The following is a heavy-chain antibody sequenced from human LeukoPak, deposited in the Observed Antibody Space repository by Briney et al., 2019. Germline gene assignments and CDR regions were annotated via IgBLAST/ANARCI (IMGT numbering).Heavy chain of an antibody. Sequence: GGSLRLSCAASGFTVSSNYMSWVRQAPGKGLEWVSIIYSDGSTYYADSVKGRFTISRDNSKNTLYLQMNSLRAEDTAVYYCARTIAGGSYRYPYWFDPWGQGTLVTVSS. CDR2: IYSDGST. CDR1: GFTVSSNY. V-gene: IGHV3-66*01. CDR3: ARTIAGGSYRYPYWFDP. D-gene: IGHD3-16*02. J-gene: IGHJ5*02.